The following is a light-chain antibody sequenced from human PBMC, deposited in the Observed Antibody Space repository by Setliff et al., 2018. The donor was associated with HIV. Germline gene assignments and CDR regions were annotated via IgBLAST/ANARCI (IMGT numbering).Light chain of an antibody. CDR2: DVS. J-gene: IGLJ1*01. V-gene: IGLV2-14*03. Sequence: QSALTQPASVSGSPGQSITISCTGTSSDVGAYNSVSWYQQHPGKAPKLTIYDVSDRPSGVSNRFSGSKSGNTASLTISGLQAEDEADYYCTSYTSSSTYVFGTGTKVTV. CDR1: SSDVGAYNS. CDR3: TSYTSSSTYV.